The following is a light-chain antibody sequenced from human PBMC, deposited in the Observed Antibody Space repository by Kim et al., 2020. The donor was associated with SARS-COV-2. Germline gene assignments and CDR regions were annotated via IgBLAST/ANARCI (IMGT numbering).Light chain of an antibody. CDR1: SLRTYY. V-gene: IGLV3-19*01. CDR3: NSRDSSGNHHWV. Sequence: SSELTQDPAVSVALGQTVRITCQGDSLRTYYGSWYQQKPGQAPVLVIYGKNNRPSGIPDRFSGSRSGNTASLTITGTQAEDEADYYCNSRDSSGNHHWVFGGGTKVTVL. CDR2: GKN. J-gene: IGLJ3*02.